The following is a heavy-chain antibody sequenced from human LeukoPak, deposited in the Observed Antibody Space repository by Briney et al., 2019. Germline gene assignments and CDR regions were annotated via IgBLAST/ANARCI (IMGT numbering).Heavy chain of an antibody. Sequence: SETLSLTCAVYGGSFSGYYWSWIRQPPGKGLEWIGEINHSGSTNYNPSLKSRVTISVDTSKNQFSLKLSSVTAADTAVYYCARHSSPFDYWGQGTLVTVSS. CDR1: GGSFSGYY. CDR3: ARHSSPFDY. V-gene: IGHV4-34*01. J-gene: IGHJ4*02. CDR2: INHSGST.